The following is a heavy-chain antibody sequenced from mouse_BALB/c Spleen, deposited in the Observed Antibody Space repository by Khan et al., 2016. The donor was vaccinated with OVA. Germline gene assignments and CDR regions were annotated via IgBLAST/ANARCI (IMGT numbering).Heavy chain of an antibody. J-gene: IGHJ3*01. D-gene: IGHD1-1*01. Sequence: EVELVESGPELVKPGTSMKISCKASGYSFTDYTMNWVKQSHGKNLEWIGLINPYNGYTTYNQKFKGKATSTVDKSSSTAYMELLSLTSEDSAVYYCARGNYYGSNSWFGYWGQGTLVTVSA. V-gene: IGHV1-18*01. CDR3: ARGNYYGSNSWFGY. CDR1: GYSFTDYT. CDR2: INPYNGYT.